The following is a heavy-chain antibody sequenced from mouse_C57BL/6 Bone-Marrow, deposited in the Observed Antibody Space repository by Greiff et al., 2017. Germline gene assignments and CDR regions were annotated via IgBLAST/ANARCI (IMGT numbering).Heavy chain of an antibody. J-gene: IGHJ2*01. D-gene: IGHD1-1*01. CDR1: GYTFTSYT. V-gene: IGHV1-4*01. CDR2: INPSSGYT. Sequence: VKLQQSGAELARPGASVKMSCKASGYTFTSYTMHWVKQRPGQGLEWIGYINPSSGYTKYNQKFKDKATLTADKSSSTAYMQLSSLTSEDSAVYYCARSTTVPFDYWGQGTTLTVSS. CDR3: ARSTTVPFDY.